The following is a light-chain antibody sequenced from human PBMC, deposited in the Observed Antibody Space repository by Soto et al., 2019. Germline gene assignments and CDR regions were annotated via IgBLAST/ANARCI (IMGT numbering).Light chain of an antibody. CDR3: QSYDRSLNGYV. V-gene: IGLV1-40*01. J-gene: IGLJ1*01. CDR2: GNN. CDR1: RSNIGAGYD. Sequence: QSVLTQPPSVSGAPGQRVTISCTGSRSNIGAGYDVHWYQQLPGTAPKLLIYGNNNRPSGVPDRFSGSKSDTSSSLAITGVQAEAEADYYCQSYDRSLNGYVFGPGTKLTVL.